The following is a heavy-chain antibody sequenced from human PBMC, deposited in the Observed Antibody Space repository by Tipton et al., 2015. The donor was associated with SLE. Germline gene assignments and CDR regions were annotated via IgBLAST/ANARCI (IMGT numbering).Heavy chain of an antibody. Sequence: GLVKPSQTLSLTCAISGDSVSSISTAWNWIRQSPSRGLEWLGRTYYRSKWHDEYAVSVKSRININSDTSENHCSLQLNSVTPEDTAVYYCARGRGGMFDRSGQGTMVTVSS. CDR2: TYYRSKWHD. CDR3: ARGRGGMFDR. J-gene: IGHJ3*02. CDR1: GDSVSSISTA. V-gene: IGHV6-1*01. D-gene: IGHD6-13*01.